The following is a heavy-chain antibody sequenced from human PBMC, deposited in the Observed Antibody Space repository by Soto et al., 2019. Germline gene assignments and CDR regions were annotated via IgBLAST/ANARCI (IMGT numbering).Heavy chain of an antibody. D-gene: IGHD3-16*01. CDR2: IIPILGIA. Sequence: QVQLVQSGAEVKKPGYSVKVSCKASGGTFSSYTISWVRQAPGQGLEWMGRIIPILGIANYAQKFQGRVTITADKSTSTANMELSSLRCEHTAVYYCARGGGWNGMDFWGQGTTVTVSS. CDR3: ARGGGWNGMDF. CDR1: GGTFSSYT. J-gene: IGHJ6*02. V-gene: IGHV1-69*02.